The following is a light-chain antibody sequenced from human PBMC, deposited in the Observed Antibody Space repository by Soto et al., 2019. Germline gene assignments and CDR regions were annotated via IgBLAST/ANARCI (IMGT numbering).Light chain of an antibody. Sequence: QSALTQPASVSGSPGQSITISCTGTRSDIGGYNYVSWYQQHPGKAPKLMIYDVSYRPSGVSNRFSGSKSDNTASLTISGLQAEDEADYYCSSYTSSSPVVFGGGTQLTVL. CDR2: DVS. CDR1: RSDIGGYNY. CDR3: SSYTSSSPVV. J-gene: IGLJ2*01. V-gene: IGLV2-14*03.